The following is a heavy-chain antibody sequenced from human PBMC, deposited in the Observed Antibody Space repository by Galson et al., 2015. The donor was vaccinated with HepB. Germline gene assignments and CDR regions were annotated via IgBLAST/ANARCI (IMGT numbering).Heavy chain of an antibody. Sequence: SVKVSCKASGYTFTSYYMHWVRQAPGQGLEWMGIINPSGGSTSYAQKFQGRVTMTRDTSTSTVYMELSSLRSEDTAVYYCAREALEWLLLIGGGYYYYGMDVWGQGTTVTVSS. J-gene: IGHJ6*02. D-gene: IGHD3-3*01. CDR2: INPSGGST. CDR1: GYTFTSYY. CDR3: AREALEWLLLIGGGYYYYGMDV. V-gene: IGHV1-46*01.